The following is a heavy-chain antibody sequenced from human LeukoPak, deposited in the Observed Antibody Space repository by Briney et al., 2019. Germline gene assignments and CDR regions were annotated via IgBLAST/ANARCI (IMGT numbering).Heavy chain of an antibody. CDR1: GGSFSGYY. Sequence: ESSETLSLTCAVYGGSFSGYYWSWIRQPPGKGLEWIGEINHSGSTNYNPSLKSRATISVDTSKNQFSLKLSSVTAADTAVYYCARRGLGWFDPWGQGTLVTVSS. CDR3: ARRGLGWFDP. CDR2: INHSGST. V-gene: IGHV4-34*01. D-gene: IGHD6-19*01. J-gene: IGHJ5*02.